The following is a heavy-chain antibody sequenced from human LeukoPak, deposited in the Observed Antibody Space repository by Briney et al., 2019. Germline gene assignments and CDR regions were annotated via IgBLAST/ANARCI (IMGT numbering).Heavy chain of an antibody. J-gene: IGHJ4*02. D-gene: IGHD5-18*01. Sequence: GGSLRLSCAASGFTFSSYSMNWVRQAPGKGLEWVSSISSSSSNIYYADSVKGRFTVSRDNSKNTLYLQMNSLRAEDTAVYHCAKRVYGSYGGYFDYWGQGTLVTVSS. CDR1: GFTFSSYS. V-gene: IGHV3-21*04. CDR3: AKRVYGSYGGYFDY. CDR2: ISSSSSNI.